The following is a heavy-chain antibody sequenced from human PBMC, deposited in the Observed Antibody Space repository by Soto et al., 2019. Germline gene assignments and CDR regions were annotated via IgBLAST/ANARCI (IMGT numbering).Heavy chain of an antibody. V-gene: IGHV1-69*02. J-gene: IGHJ6*02. Sequence: QVQLVQSGAEVKKPGSSVKVSCKASGGTFSSYTISWVRQAPGQGLEWMGRIIPILGIANYAQKFQGRVTITADKSXXTXYXXLSSLRSEDTAVYYCARNDVVVVVAATPNYYGMDVWGQGTTVTVSS. CDR1: GGTFSSYT. D-gene: IGHD2-15*01. CDR3: ARNDVVVVVAATPNYYGMDV. CDR2: IIPILGIA.